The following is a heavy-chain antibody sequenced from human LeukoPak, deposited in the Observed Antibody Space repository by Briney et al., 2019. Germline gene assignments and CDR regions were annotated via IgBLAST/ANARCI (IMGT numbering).Heavy chain of an antibody. J-gene: IGHJ4*02. CDR2: IYYSGTT. Sequence: PSETLSLTCAVYGGSFSGYYWSWIRQPPGKGLEWIGYIYYSGTTYYNPSLKSRVTISVDTSKNQFSLKLSSVTAADTAVYYCARVGGVTANFDYWGQGTLVTVSS. D-gene: IGHD2-21*02. V-gene: IGHV4-34*09. CDR1: GGSFSGYY. CDR3: ARVGGVTANFDY.